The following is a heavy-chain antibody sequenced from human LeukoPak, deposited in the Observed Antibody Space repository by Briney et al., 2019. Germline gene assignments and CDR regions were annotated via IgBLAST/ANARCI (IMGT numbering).Heavy chain of an antibody. CDR1: GFTFSSYA. CDR3: AKGIVGATRNLDS. J-gene: IGHJ4*02. V-gene: IGHV3-23*01. CDR2: LTDSGVYT. D-gene: IGHD1-26*01. Sequence: GASLRLSCAASGFTFSSYAMSWVRQAPGKGLEWVSTLTDSGVYTYYADSVKGRFTISRDNSDNTLYLQMNGLRAGDTAVYYCAKGIVGATRNLDSWGQGTLVTVSS.